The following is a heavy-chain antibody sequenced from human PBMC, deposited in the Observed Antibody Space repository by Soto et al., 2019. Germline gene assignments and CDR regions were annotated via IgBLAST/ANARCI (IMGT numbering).Heavy chain of an antibody. J-gene: IGHJ6*02. Sequence: EVQLLESGGGFVQPGGSMRLSCVASGFTFNNYAMNWVRQAPGKGPEWVSVMSGSGGSTFYADSVRGRFTTSRVTSKHTVYLQMDRLRVEDTAIYYCVKDLGYSLFAMGGGMDVWGRGTTVTVSS. CDR1: GFTFNNYA. V-gene: IGHV3-23*01. CDR2: MSGSGGST. CDR3: VKDLGYSLFAMGGGMDV. D-gene: IGHD3-3*02.